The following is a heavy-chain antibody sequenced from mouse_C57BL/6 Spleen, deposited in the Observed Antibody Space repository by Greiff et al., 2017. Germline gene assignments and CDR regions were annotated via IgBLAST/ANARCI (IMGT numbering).Heavy chain of an antibody. CDR3: ATKGYDYDAWFAY. CDR2: IDPSDSYT. Sequence: VQLQQPGAELVMPGASVKLSCKASGYTFTSYWMHWVKQRPGQGLEWIGEIDPSDSYTNYNPKFKGKSTLTVDKSSSTAYMQLSSLTSEDSAVYYCATKGYDYDAWFAYWGQGTLVTVSA. V-gene: IGHV1-69*01. D-gene: IGHD2-4*01. J-gene: IGHJ3*01. CDR1: GYTFTSYW.